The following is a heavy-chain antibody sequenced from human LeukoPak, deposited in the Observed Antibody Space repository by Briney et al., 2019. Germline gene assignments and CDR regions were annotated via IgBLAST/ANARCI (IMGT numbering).Heavy chain of an antibody. CDR1: GYTFTSYD. CDR2: MSPNSGNT. J-gene: IGHJ6*02. Sequence: GASVKVSCKASGYTFTSYDINWVRQAAGQGLEWMGWMSPNSGNTGYAQKFQGRVTMTRDTSIGTAYMELSSLRSEDTAVYYCVRYCSTRSCSYYYGLDVWGQGTTVTVSS. D-gene: IGHD2-2*01. CDR3: VRYCSTRSCSYYYGLDV. V-gene: IGHV1-8*01.